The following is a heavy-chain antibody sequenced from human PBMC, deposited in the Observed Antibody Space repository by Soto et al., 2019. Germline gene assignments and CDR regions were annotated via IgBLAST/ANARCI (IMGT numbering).Heavy chain of an antibody. V-gene: IGHV1-46*01. CDR2: IDPSGGIT. CDR1: GYSFTNFH. J-gene: IGHJ4*02. D-gene: IGHD3-22*01. Sequence: QVQLSQFGAEVKKPGASVKVSCKASGYSFTNFHIHWVRQAPGQGLEWMGMIDPSGGITRDAQRLRGRITMTRDASTSTVYMELRSLTSEDTAVYYCARDVIDHDNYETIGYYFDHWGQGTLVTVSS. CDR3: ARDVIDHDNYETIGYYFDH.